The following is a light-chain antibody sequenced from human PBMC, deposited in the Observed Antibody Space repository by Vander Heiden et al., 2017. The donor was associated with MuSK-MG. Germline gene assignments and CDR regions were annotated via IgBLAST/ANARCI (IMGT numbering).Light chain of an antibody. V-gene: IGLV2-14*03. CDR2: DVS. CDR1: SSDVGGYNY. Sequence: QSALTHPASVSGSPGQSIPISCTGTSSDVGGYNYVSWYQQNPGKDPKLMIYDVSNRPSGVSNRFSGSKSGNTASLTISGLQAEDEADYYCSSYTSSSHYVFGTGTKVTVL. CDR3: SSYTSSSHYV. J-gene: IGLJ1*01.